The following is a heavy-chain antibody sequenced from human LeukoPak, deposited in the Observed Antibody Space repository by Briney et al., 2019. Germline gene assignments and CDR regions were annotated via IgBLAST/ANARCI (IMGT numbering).Heavy chain of an antibody. V-gene: IGHV1-2*02. Sequence: EASVKVSCKASGYTFTGYYMHWVRQAPGQGLEWMGWINPNSGGTNYAQKFQGRVTMTRDTSISTAYMELSRLRSDDTAVYYCARDPSLRDSGYNFYYYYYMDVWGKGTTVTVSS. CDR2: INPNSGGT. J-gene: IGHJ6*03. D-gene: IGHD3-22*01. CDR3: ARDPSLRDSGYNFYYYYYMDV. CDR1: GYTFTGYY.